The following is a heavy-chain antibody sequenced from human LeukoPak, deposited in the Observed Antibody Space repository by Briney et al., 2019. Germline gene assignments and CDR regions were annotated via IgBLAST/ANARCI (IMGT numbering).Heavy chain of an antibody. Sequence: SETLSLTCTVSGGSISSGGYYWSWIRQHPGKGLEWIGYIYYSGSTYYNPSLKSRVTISVDTSKNQFSLKLSSVTAADTAVYCCARNGVRYEQLDYWGQGTLVTVSS. J-gene: IGHJ4*02. CDR1: GGSISSGGYY. CDR3: ARNGVRYEQLDY. V-gene: IGHV4-31*03. D-gene: IGHD1/OR15-1a*01. CDR2: IYYSGST.